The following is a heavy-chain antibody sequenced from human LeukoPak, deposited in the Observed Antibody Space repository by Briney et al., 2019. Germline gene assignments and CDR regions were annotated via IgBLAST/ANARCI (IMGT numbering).Heavy chain of an antibody. Sequence: GASVKVSCKASGYTFTSYDINWVRQATGQGLEWMGWMNPNSGNTGYAQKFQGRVTMTRNTSISTACMELSSLRSEDTAVYYCARASIAMIVVVPYYFDYWGQGTLVTVSS. CDR1: GYTFTSYD. CDR2: MNPNSGNT. CDR3: ARASIAMIVVVPYYFDY. J-gene: IGHJ4*02. D-gene: IGHD3-22*01. V-gene: IGHV1-8*01.